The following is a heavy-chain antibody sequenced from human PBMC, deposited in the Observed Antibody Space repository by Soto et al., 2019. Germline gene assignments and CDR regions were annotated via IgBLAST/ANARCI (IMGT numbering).Heavy chain of an antibody. Sequence: GASVKVSCKASGYTFTSYGISWVRQAPGQGLEWMGWISAYNGNTNYAQKLQGRVTMTTDTSTSTAYMELRSLRSDDTAVYYCARDGVGVVTPTYYGMDVGGQGTTVTSP. J-gene: IGHJ6*02. CDR2: ISAYNGNT. D-gene: IGHD2-21*02. CDR3: ARDGVGVVTPTYYGMDV. V-gene: IGHV1-18*01. CDR1: GYTFTSYG.